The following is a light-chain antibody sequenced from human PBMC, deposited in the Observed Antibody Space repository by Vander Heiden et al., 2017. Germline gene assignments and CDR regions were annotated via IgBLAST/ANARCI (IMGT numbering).Light chain of an antibody. CDR2: GAS. J-gene: IGKJ4*01. CDR3: QQVNSYPLLT. V-gene: IGKV1-13*02. Sequence: AIQLTQSPSSLSASVGDRVTITCRASQGISSALAWYQQTPGKAPRLLIYGASSLETGVPSRFSGRGYGTDFTLTITSLQPEDFATYYCQQVNSYPLLTFGGGTKVEI. CDR1: QGISSA.